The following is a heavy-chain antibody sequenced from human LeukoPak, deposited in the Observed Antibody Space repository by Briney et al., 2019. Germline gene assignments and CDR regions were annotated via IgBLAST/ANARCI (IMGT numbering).Heavy chain of an antibody. CDR2: VYTSGSS. Sequence: AETLSLTCTVSGGSISSYYWSWIRQPAGKGLEWIGRVYTSGSSNYNPSLESRVTMSVDTSKNQFSLNLSSVTAADTAVYYCARGGYGASSGFDYWGQGTLVTVSS. D-gene: IGHD4-23*01. V-gene: IGHV4-4*07. J-gene: IGHJ4*02. CDR1: GGSISSYY. CDR3: ARGGYGASSGFDY.